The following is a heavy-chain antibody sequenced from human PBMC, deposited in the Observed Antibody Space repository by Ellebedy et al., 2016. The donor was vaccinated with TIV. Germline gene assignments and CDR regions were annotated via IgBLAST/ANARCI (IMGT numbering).Heavy chain of an antibody. Sequence: GESLKISCAVSGFTFSTCSMSWVRQAPGKGLEWVSAISGRGDIIKYADSVKGRFTISRDNSKNTLYLRMDTLRAEDTAVYYCAKRPGVTADFYFDSWGQGALVTVYS. CDR1: GFTFSTCS. CDR2: ISGRGDII. CDR3: AKRPGVTADFYFDS. D-gene: IGHD2-21*02. V-gene: IGHV3-23*01. J-gene: IGHJ4*02.